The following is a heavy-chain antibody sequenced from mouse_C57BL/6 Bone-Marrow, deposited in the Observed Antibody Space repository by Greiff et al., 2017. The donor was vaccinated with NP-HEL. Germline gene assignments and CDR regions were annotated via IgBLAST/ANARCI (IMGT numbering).Heavy chain of an antibody. D-gene: IGHD1-1*01. J-gene: IGHJ2*01. CDR1: GYTFTSYG. CDR3: ARRHGSSPYYCDY. Sequence: QVQLQQSGAELARPGASVKLSCKASGYTFTSYGISWVKQRTGQGLEWIGEISPRSGNTYYNEKFKGKATLTADKSSSTAYMELRSLTSEDSAVYFCARRHGSSPYYCDYWGQGTTLTVSS. CDR2: ISPRSGNT. V-gene: IGHV1-81*01.